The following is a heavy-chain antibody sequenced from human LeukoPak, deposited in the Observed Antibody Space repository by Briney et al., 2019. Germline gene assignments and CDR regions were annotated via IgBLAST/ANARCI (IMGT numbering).Heavy chain of an antibody. Sequence: GRSLRLSCAASGFIFDDYATHWVRQSPGKGLEWVSGISWNSGYIDHADSVKGRFTISRDNAKKSLYLQMNSLRAEDTAVYYCARFALKTPPTDWGQGTLVTVSS. CDR1: GFIFDDYA. CDR2: ISWNSGYI. V-gene: IGHV3-9*01. D-gene: IGHD5-24*01. J-gene: IGHJ4*02. CDR3: ARFALKTPPTD.